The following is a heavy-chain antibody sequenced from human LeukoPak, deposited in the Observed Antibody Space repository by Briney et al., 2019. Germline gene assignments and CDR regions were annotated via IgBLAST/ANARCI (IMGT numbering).Heavy chain of an antibody. Sequence: ASVKVSCKASGVTFNDYALNWVRQAPGQGLEWMGVFIPILGTANSTQKFRDRVTITADRSTNTAYMELSSLRSEDTAVYYFASLSYSGSFPWVDAFDIWGQGTMVTVSS. CDR1: GVTFNDYA. J-gene: IGHJ3*02. D-gene: IGHD1-26*01. CDR3: ASLSYSGSFPWVDAFDI. CDR2: FIPILGTA. V-gene: IGHV1-69*10.